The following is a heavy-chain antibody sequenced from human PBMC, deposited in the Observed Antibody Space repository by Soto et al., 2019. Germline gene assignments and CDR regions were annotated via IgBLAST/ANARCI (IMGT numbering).Heavy chain of an antibody. V-gene: IGHV1-18*01. CDR2: LSTYNGNT. J-gene: IGHJ4*02. CDR1: GYGFMNYG. Sequence: QVQLVQSGPEVKKSGASVKVSCKASGYGFMNYGISGVRQAPGQGLEWMGGLSTYNGNTDYAQKFQDRFTMTADASINTAYMELRNLRSDDTAVYYCARGWDYTDYYGDFWGQGTLVTVSS. D-gene: IGHD4-17*01. CDR3: ARGWDYTDYYGDF.